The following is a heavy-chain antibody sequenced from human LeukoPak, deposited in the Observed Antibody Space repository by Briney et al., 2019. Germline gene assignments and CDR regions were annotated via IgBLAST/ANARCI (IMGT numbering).Heavy chain of an antibody. D-gene: IGHD6-19*01. J-gene: IGHJ4*02. CDR2: ISNSDGKT. V-gene: IGHV3-23*01. CDR3: AKDEGSSGWYGDY. CDR1: GFTFSSYA. Sequence: GGSLRLSCAVSGFTFSSYAMSWVRQAPGKGLEWVSTISNSDGKTYYADSVKGRFTISRDNSKNTLYLQMNSLRAEDTAVYYCAKDEGSSGWYGDYWGQGTLVTVSS.